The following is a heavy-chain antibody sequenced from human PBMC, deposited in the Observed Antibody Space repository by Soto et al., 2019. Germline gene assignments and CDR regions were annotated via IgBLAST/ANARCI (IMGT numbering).Heavy chain of an antibody. J-gene: IGHJ3*02. CDR2: VDTTGGT. V-gene: IGHV4-4*07. D-gene: IGHD3-16*01. Sequence: VQLLESGGGLVQPGGSLRLSCAASGFTFSSYAMSWVRQAPGKGLEWIGRVDTTGGTNYIPSLKSRVTMSVDTSKNQFSLNLRFVTAADTAVYFCAKDDSGAADIWGQGTMVTVS. CDR3: AKDDSGAADI. CDR1: GFTFSSYA.